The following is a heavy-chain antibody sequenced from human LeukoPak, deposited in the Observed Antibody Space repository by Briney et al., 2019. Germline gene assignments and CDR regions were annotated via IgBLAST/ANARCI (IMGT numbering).Heavy chain of an antibody. CDR2: IYTSGST. CDR1: GGSFSSYY. V-gene: IGHV4-4*09. CDR3: ARSTMIALFDY. D-gene: IGHD3-22*01. J-gene: IGHJ4*02. Sequence: WETLSLTCTVSGGSFSSYYWSWIRQPPGKGLQCIGYIYTSGSTNYNPSLKSRVTISVDTSKNQFSLKLSSVTAADTAVYYCARSTMIALFDYWGQGTLVTVSS.